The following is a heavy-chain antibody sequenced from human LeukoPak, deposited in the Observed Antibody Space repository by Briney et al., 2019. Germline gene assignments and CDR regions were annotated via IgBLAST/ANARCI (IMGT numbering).Heavy chain of an antibody. Sequence: GASVTVSFKASGYTFTIYAMHWVRQAHGQRLEWMGWINAGNGNTKYSQKFQGRVTITRDTSASTAYMELSSLRSEDTAVYYCARSSPYSSGWSFVLYNPGYFDYWGQGTLVTVSS. J-gene: IGHJ4*02. CDR1: GYTFTIYA. CDR2: INAGNGNT. CDR3: ARSSPYSSGWSFVLYNPGYFDY. D-gene: IGHD6-19*01. V-gene: IGHV1-3*01.